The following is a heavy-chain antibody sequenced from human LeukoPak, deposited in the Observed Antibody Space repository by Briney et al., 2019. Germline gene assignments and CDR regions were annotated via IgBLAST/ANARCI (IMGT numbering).Heavy chain of an antibody. CDR3: ARSGNKKDFDY. V-gene: IGHV3-72*01. D-gene: IGHD2/OR15-2a*01. J-gene: IGHJ4*02. CDR2: IRNKRNSFTT. Sequence: GGSLRLSCAASGFTFSDHYIDWVRQAPGKGLEWVGRIRNKRNSFTTEYAASVKGRFTISRDDSKNSRYLQMNSLKTEDTAVYYRARSGNKKDFDYWGQGTLVTVSS. CDR1: GFTFSDHY.